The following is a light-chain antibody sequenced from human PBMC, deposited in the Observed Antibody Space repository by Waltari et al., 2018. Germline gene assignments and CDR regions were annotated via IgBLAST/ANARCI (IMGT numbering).Light chain of an antibody. CDR2: DAS. CDR1: QDISNY. J-gene: IGKJ2*01. CDR3: QQYDNLPYT. Sequence: DIQMTQSPSSLSASVGDRVTITCQASQDISNYLNWYQQKPGKAPKLLIYDASNLETGVPSRSSGSGSGTDFTFTINSLQPEDIATYYCQQYDNLPYTFGQGTKLEIK. V-gene: IGKV1-33*01.